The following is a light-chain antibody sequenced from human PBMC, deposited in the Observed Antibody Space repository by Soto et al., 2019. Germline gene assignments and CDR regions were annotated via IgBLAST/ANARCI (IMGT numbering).Light chain of an antibody. CDR3: QQHVSSPQT. J-gene: IGKJ1*01. CDR2: GAS. CDR1: QSVSNNY. V-gene: IGKV3-20*01. Sequence: EIVLTQSPGTLSLSPGERATLSCTASQSVSNNYLAWYQHKPGQAPRLLIYGASSRATGIPDRFSGSGSGTDFTLTISRLESEDFAVYYCQQHVSSPQTFGQGTKVEIK.